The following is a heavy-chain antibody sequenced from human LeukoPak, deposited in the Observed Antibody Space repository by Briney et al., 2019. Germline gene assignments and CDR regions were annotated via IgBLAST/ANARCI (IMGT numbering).Heavy chain of an antibody. Sequence: PSETLSLTCAVYGGSFSGYYWSWIRQPPGKGLEWIGEINHSGSTNYNPSLKSRVTISIDTSKNQFSLRLSSVTAADTAVYYCARGRWFDPWGQGTLVTVSS. CDR2: INHSGST. CDR1: GGSFSGYY. V-gene: IGHV4-34*01. CDR3: ARGRWFDP. J-gene: IGHJ5*02.